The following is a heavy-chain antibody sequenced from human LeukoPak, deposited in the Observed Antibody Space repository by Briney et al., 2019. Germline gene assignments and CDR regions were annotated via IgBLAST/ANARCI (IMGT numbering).Heavy chain of an antibody. CDR1: GFTFSSYA. D-gene: IGHD3-22*01. Sequence: SGGSLRLSCAASGFTFSSYAMHSARQAPGKGLEWEAVISYDGSNKYYAASVKGRFTIYRDNSKNTLHLQMNSLRAEDTAVYYCARGTYYYDSSGYPFDYWGQGTLVSVSS. CDR3: ARGTYYYDSSGYPFDY. V-gene: IGHV3-30*01. J-gene: IGHJ4*02. CDR2: ISYDGSNK.